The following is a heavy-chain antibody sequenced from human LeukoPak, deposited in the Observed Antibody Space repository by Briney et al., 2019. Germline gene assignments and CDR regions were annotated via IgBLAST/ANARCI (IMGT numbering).Heavy chain of an antibody. CDR2: IIPIFGTA. CDR1: GGTFSSYA. J-gene: IGHJ6*03. D-gene: IGHD6-13*01. V-gene: IGHV1-69*15. Sequence: GASVKVSCKASGGTFSSYAINWVRQAPGQGLEWMGRIIPIFGTANYAQKFQGRVTITADESTSTAYMELSSLRSEDTAVYYCARGRSSSWYMDVWGKGTTVTISS. CDR3: ARGRSSSWYMDV.